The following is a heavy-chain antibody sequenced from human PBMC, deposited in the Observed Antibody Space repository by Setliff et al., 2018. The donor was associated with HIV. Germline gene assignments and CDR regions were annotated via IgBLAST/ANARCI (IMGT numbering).Heavy chain of an antibody. D-gene: IGHD3-10*01. CDR2: INTDSGTP. Sequence: ASVKVSCKASADTFTNCLINWVRQAPGQGLEWMGWINTDSGTPTYAQAFTGRFVFSLDTSVSTAFLQISSLKAEDTAVYYCARLRAYYGSGLMDVWGEGTTVTVSS. CDR3: ARLRAYYGSGLMDV. CDR1: ADTFTNCL. J-gene: IGHJ6*03. V-gene: IGHV7-4-1*02.